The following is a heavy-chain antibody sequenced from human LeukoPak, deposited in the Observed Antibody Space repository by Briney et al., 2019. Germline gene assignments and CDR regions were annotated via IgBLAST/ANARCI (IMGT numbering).Heavy chain of an antibody. V-gene: IGHV3-30*02. CDR2: IRYDGSNK. J-gene: IGHJ1*01. CDR3: ARDGHYDILTGYFQD. D-gene: IGHD3-9*01. Sequence: GGSLRLSCAASGFTFSSYGMHWVRQAPGKGLEWVAFIRYDGSNKYYADSVKGRFTISRDNSKNTLYLQMYSLRAEDTAVYYCARDGHYDILTGYFQDWGQGTLVTVSS. CDR1: GFTFSSYG.